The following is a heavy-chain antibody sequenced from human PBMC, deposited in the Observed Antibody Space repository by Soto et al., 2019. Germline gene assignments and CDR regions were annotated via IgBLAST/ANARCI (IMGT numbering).Heavy chain of an antibody. Sequence: ASVKVSCKASGYTFFTYDISWVRQAPGQGLEWMGWVSTYSGDTKYAQKFQGRVTMTTDTSTTTAYLELRSLRSDDTAVYYCARHHGPTTSENWFDPWGQGTLVTVSS. J-gene: IGHJ5*02. CDR2: VSTYSGDT. CDR1: GYTFFTYD. CDR3: ARHHGPTTSENWFDP. V-gene: IGHV1-18*01. D-gene: IGHD5-12*01.